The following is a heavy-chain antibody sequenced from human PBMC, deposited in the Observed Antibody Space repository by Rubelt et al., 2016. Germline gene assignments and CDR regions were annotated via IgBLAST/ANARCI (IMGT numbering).Heavy chain of an antibody. Sequence: EVQLVESGGGLVKPGGSLRLSCAASGFTFSSYSMNWVRQAPGKGLEWVSSISSSSSYIYYADSVKGRFAISRENGRNSRNLQMNSLGAEDTAVDYCAKDKRSRSAGMDGLDIWGQGTMVTVSS. V-gene: IGHV3-21*04. J-gene: IGHJ3*02. D-gene: IGHD6-6*01. CDR2: ISSSSSYI. CDR1: GFTFSSYS. CDR3: AKDKRSRSAGMDGLDI.